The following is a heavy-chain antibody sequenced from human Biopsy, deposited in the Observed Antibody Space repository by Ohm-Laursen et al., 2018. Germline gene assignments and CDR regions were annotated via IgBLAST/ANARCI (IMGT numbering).Heavy chain of an antibody. J-gene: IGHJ3*02. CDR1: GGSLSGYY. CDR2: INHRGFT. D-gene: IGHD2/OR15-2a*01. V-gene: IGHV4-34*01. CDR3: AKNLAVSSYALYI. Sequence: SDTLSLTCAVYGGSLSGYYWNWIRQSPGKGLEWIGEINHRGFTSNNPSLKSRVTISVDTSKNQFSLKLGSVTAADTAVYYCAKNLAVSSYALYIWGQGTMVTVSS.